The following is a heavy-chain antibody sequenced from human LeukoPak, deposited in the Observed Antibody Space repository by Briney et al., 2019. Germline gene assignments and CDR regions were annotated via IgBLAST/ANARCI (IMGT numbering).Heavy chain of an antibody. CDR3: ARLRFDSYYFDY. CDR2: IYRGGST. Sequence: GGSLRLSCAASGFTVSSNYMSWVRQAPGEGREWVSVIYRGGSTYYADSVKGRFTISRHNSKNTLYLQMNSLRAEDTAVYYCARLRFDSYYFDYWGQGTLVTVSS. V-gene: IGHV3-53*04. J-gene: IGHJ4*02. CDR1: GFTVSSNY. D-gene: IGHD3-3*01.